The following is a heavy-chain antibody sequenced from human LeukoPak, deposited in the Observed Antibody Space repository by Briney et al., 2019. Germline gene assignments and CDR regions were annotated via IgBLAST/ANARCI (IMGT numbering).Heavy chain of an antibody. CDR2: IKHRAHSYTT. J-gene: IGHJ4*02. CDR1: GFTFSDHY. CDR3: AQFAKGG. V-gene: IGHV3-72*01. D-gene: IGHD2-21*01. Sequence: GGSLRLSCAASGFTFSDHYMDWVRQAPGKGLEWVGRIKHRAHSYTTEYAASVKGRFTISRDDSKSSLYLQMDSLKIEDTAVYYCAQFAKGGWGQGTLVTVSS.